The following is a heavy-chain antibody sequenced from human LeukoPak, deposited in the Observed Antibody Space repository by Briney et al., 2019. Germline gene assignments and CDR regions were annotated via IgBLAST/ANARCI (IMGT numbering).Heavy chain of an antibody. Sequence: ASVKVSCKASGYTFTDYYVHWVRQAPGQGLEWMGWMNPNSGGTNYAQRFQGRVTMTRDRSISTAYMELTRLRFDDTAVFYCATSRGGTSFDYWGQGTLVTVSS. CDR3: ATSRGGTSFDY. CDR2: MNPNSGGT. V-gene: IGHV1-2*02. D-gene: IGHD2-2*01. J-gene: IGHJ4*02. CDR1: GYTFTDYY.